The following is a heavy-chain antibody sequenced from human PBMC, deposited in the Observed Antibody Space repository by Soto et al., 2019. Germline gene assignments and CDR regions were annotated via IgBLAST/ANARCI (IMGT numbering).Heavy chain of an antibody. CDR3: AIDNGGYSHGYIFGY. D-gene: IGHD5-18*01. Sequence: GGSLRLSCAASGFTFSSYWMSWVRQAPGKGLEWVANIKQDGSEKYYVDSVKGRFTISRDNAKNSLYLQMNSLRAEDTAVYYCAIDNGGYSHGYIFGYWGQGTLVTVYS. CDR1: GFTFSSYW. J-gene: IGHJ4*02. CDR2: IKQDGSEK. V-gene: IGHV3-7*01.